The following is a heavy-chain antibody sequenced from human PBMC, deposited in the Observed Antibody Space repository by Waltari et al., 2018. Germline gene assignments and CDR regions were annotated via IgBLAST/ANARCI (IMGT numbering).Heavy chain of an antibody. CDR2: INRDGSST. Sequence: EVQLVESGGGLVQPGGSLRLSCAASGFTFSSYWMHWVRQAPGKGLVWVSRINRDGSSTSYADSVKGRFTISRDNAKNTLYLQMNSLRAEDTAVYYCARVYSGSYYEAGAYYYYGMDVWGQGTTVTVS. CDR1: GFTFSSYW. J-gene: IGHJ6*02. CDR3: ARVYSGSYYEAGAYYYYGMDV. V-gene: IGHV3-74*01. D-gene: IGHD1-26*01.